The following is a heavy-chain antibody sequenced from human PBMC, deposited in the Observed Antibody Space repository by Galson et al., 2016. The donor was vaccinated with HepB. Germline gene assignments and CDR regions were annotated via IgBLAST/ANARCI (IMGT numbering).Heavy chain of an antibody. J-gene: IGHJ6*02. Sequence: SLRLSCAATGFTFRNYWMQWVRQVPGKGLVDISRINADGRTTTYADSVKGRFTISRDNAKNTLYLQMNGLRVEDTAVYYCTRYFLFAVDVWGQGTTVTVSS. CDR2: INADGRTT. V-gene: IGHV3-74*03. D-gene: IGHD3-10*02. CDR1: GFTFRNYW. CDR3: TRYFLFAVDV.